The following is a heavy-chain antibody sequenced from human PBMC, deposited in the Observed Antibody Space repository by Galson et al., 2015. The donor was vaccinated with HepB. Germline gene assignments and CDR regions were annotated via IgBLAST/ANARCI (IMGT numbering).Heavy chain of an antibody. Sequence: TLSLTCTVSGGSVSSGSYYWSWIRQPPGKGLEWIGYIYYSGSTNYNPSLKSRVTISVDTSKNQFSLKLSSVTAAETAVYYCASYSSGWSSFDYWGPGTLFTVSS. CDR3: ASYSSGWSSFDY. J-gene: IGHJ4*02. CDR2: IYYSGST. V-gene: IGHV4-61*01. D-gene: IGHD6-19*01. CDR1: GGSVSSGSYY.